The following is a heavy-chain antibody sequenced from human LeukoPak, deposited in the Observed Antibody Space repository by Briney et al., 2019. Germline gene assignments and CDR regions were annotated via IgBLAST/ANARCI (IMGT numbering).Heavy chain of an antibody. CDR2: IETGGAST. Sequence: GGSLRLSCAASGFTFSSYGMSWVRQAPGKGLEWVSAIETGGASTYYADSVKGRFSISRDNSKNTLYLQMNSLRAEDTAVYYCAKYYYDSSGYYITPPARAPDYWGQGTLVTVSS. CDR3: AKYYYDSSGYYITPPARAPDY. CDR1: GFTFSSYG. D-gene: IGHD3-22*01. V-gene: IGHV3-23*05. J-gene: IGHJ4*02.